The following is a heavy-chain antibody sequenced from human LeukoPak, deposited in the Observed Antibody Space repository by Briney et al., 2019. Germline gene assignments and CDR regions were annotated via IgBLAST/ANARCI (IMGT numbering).Heavy chain of an antibody. Sequence: GGSLRLSCAASGFTFNSYDMHWVRQAPGKGLEWVALISYDGSKKYYADSVKGRFTISGDNSKNTLYLQMNSLRAEDTAAYYCAKDLSSGYFDYWGQGTLVTVSS. CDR3: AKDLSSGYFDY. V-gene: IGHV3-30*18. CDR1: GFTFNSYD. CDR2: ISYDGSKK. J-gene: IGHJ4*02. D-gene: IGHD3-22*01.